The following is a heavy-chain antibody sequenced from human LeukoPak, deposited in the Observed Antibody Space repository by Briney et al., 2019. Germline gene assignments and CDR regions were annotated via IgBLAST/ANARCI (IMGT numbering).Heavy chain of an antibody. D-gene: IGHD3-22*01. CDR3: ARVQITYYYDSSGSSFDY. Sequence: SETLSLTCSVSGGSISGYYWSWIRQPPGKGLEWIGYIHYSGSTNYNPSLKSRVTISVDTSKNQFSLKLSSVTAADTAVYYCARVQITYYYDSSGSSFDYWGQGTLVTVSS. CDR2: IHYSGST. CDR1: GGSISGYY. V-gene: IGHV4-59*08. J-gene: IGHJ4*02.